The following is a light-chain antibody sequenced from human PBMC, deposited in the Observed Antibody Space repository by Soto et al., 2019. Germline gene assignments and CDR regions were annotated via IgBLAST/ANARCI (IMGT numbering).Light chain of an antibody. CDR2: GNS. Sequence: QSVLTQPPSVSGAPGQRVTISCTGSSSNIGAGYGVHWYQQLPGTAPKLLIYGNSNRPSGVPDRFSGSKSGTSASLAITGLQAEDEADYYCQSYDSSLSGCVFGGGTKVNVL. CDR3: QSYDSSLSGCV. CDR1: SSNIGAGYG. J-gene: IGLJ3*02. V-gene: IGLV1-40*01.